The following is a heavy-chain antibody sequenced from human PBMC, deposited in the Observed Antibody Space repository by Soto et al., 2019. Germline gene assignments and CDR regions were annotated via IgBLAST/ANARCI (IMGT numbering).Heavy chain of an antibody. D-gene: IGHD3-10*01. Sequence: PSETLSLTCTVSGGSISCYYWSWIRQPPGKGLEWIGYIYYSGSTNYNPSLKSRVTISVDTSKNQFSLKLSSVTAADTAVYYCARGGTYYYGSGSYYDYWGQGTLVTVSS. V-gene: IGHV4-59*01. CDR1: GGSISCYY. CDR3: ARGGTYYYGSGSYYDY. J-gene: IGHJ4*02. CDR2: IYYSGST.